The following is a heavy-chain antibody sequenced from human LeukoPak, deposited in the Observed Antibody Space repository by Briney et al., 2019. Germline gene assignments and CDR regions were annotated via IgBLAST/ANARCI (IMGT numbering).Heavy chain of an antibody. D-gene: IGHD5-18*01. Sequence: PGRSLRLSCAASGFTFSSYAMHWVRQAPGKGLEWVAAISYDGSNKYYADSVKSRFTISRDNSKNTLYLQMNSLRAEDTAVYYCARGHTAMVGKIDYWGQGTLVTVSS. V-gene: IGHV3-30*04. CDR1: GFTFSSYA. CDR2: ISYDGSNK. J-gene: IGHJ4*02. CDR3: ARGHTAMVGKIDY.